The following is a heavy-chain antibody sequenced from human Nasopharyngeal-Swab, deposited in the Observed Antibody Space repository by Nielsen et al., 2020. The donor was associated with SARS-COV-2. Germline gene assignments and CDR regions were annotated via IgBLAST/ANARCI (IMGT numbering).Heavy chain of an antibody. Sequence: GESLKISCAASGFTLSSYGMHWVRQAPGKGLEWVALIWYDGSNKYYADSVKGRFTISRDNSKNTLYLQINSLRAEDTAVYYCARGNDFRSGYHPYYYDYWGQGTVVTVSS. CDR3: ARGNDFRSGYHPYYYDY. CDR1: GFTLSSYG. CDR2: IWYDGSNK. J-gene: IGHJ4*02. V-gene: IGHV3-33*01. D-gene: IGHD3-3*01.